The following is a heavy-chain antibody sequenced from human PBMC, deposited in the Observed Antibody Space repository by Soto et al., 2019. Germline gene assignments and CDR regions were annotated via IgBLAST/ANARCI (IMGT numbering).Heavy chain of an antibody. CDR2: INPNSGGT. V-gene: IGHV1-2*04. Sequence: ASVKVSCKASGYTFTGYYMHCVRQAPGQGLEWMGWINPNSGGTNYAQKFQGWVTMTRDTSISTAYMELSRLRSDDTAVYYCAIGITGTTDCFDYWGQGTLVTV. D-gene: IGHD1-7*01. CDR1: GYTFTGYY. CDR3: AIGITGTTDCFDY. J-gene: IGHJ4*02.